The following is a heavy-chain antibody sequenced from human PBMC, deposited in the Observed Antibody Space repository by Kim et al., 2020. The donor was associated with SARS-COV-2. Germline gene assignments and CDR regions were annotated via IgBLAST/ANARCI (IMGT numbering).Heavy chain of an antibody. J-gene: IGHJ4*02. CDR2: VRSKADGGTT. V-gene: IGHV3-15*01. D-gene: IGHD2-21*01. CDR3: TTVSLIGSEHLDH. CDR1: GFTFTNAW. Sequence: GGSLRLSCAASGFTFTNAWMSWVRQAPGKGLEWVGHVRSKADGGTTEYAAPVKGSFTISRDDSTNTLSLQMNSRKAEDTAVYYCTTVSLIGSEHLDHWGQGTLVTVSS.